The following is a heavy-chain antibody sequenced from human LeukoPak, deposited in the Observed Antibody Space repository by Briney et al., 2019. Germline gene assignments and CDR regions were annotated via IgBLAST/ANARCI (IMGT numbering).Heavy chain of an antibody. CDR3: AREGAKYQLLPPGYYYYGMDV. CDR2: INPNSGGT. J-gene: IGHJ6*02. CDR1: GYTFTGYY. Sequence: ASVTVSCTASGYTFTGYYMHWVRQAPGQGLEWMGWINPNSGGTNYAQKFQGRVTMTRDTSISTAYMELSRLRSDDTAVYYCAREGAKYQLLPPGYYYYGMDVWGQGTTVTVSS. D-gene: IGHD2-2*01. V-gene: IGHV1-2*02.